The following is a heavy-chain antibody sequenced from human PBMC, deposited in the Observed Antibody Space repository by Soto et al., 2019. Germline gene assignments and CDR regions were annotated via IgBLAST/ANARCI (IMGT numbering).Heavy chain of an antibody. D-gene: IGHD3-10*01. J-gene: IGHJ6*02. CDR3: ARQGFGELHGLVDV. V-gene: IGHV4-59*08. Sequence: QVQLQESGPRLVKPSETLSLTCTVSGGSLRSYYCSWFRQPPGKGLEWVGYINYSGGTFYNPSLKRGVTMAVDPANNPVSLMLNSVTATDAAVYYCARQGFGELHGLVDVWGQGTTVTGSS. CDR1: GGSLRSYY. CDR2: INYSGGT.